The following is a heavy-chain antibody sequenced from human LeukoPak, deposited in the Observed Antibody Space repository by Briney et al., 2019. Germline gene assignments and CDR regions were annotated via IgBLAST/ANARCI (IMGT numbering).Heavy chain of an antibody. V-gene: IGHV3-64D*09. CDR2: INTNGDDT. D-gene: IGHD3-10*01. CDR1: GFTFSTYA. Sequence: GGSLRLSCSASGFTFSTYAMHWVCQAPGKGLEHVSTINTNGDDTYYADSVKGRFTISRDNSKRTLYLQMSSLRAEDTAVYYCVKDLRGGGYYTSFDYWGQGTLVTASS. CDR3: VKDLRGGGYYTSFDY. J-gene: IGHJ4*02.